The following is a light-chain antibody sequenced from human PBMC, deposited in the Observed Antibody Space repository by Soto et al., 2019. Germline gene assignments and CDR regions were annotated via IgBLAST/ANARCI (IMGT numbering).Light chain of an antibody. CDR3: SSYTSSSTLYV. V-gene: IGLV2-14*01. Sequence: QSALTQPASVSGSPAQSITISCTGTSSDVGGYNYVSWYQQHPGKAPKLMIYEVSNRPSGVSNRFSGSKSGNTASLTISGLQAEDEADYYCSSYTSSSTLYVFGTGTKSPS. CDR1: SSDVGGYNY. CDR2: EVS. J-gene: IGLJ1*01.